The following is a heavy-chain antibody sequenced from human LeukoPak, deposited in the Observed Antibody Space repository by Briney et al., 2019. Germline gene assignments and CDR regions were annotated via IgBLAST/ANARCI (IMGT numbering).Heavy chain of an antibody. Sequence: GASVKVSCKASGYTFTGYYMHWVRQAPGQGLEWMGWINPNSGGTNYAQKFQGRVTMTRDTSISTAYMELSRLRSDDTAVYYCARVAPHILTGYFSEYYYFDYWGQGTLVTVSS. CDR3: ARVAPHILTGYFSEYYYFDY. CDR1: GYTFTGYY. V-gene: IGHV1-2*02. J-gene: IGHJ4*02. D-gene: IGHD3-9*01. CDR2: INPNSGGT.